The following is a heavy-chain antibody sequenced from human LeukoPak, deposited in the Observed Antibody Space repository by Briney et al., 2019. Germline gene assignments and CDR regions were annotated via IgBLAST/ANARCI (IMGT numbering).Heavy chain of an antibody. CDR1: GDSISTYY. Sequence: PETLSLTCTVSGDSISTYYWSWIRQPPGKGLDWIGYMYYSGSTNYNPSLKSRVTISLDTPKNQFSLRLNSVTAADTAVYYCARGVAGYGPYDYWGQGTLVTVSS. CDR2: MYYSGST. V-gene: IGHV4-59*01. J-gene: IGHJ4*02. D-gene: IGHD5-12*01. CDR3: ARGVAGYGPYDY.